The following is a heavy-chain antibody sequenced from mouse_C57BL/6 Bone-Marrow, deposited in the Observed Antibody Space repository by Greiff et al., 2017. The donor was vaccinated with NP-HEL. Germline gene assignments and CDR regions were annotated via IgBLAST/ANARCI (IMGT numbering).Heavy chain of an antibody. Sequence: DVMLVESGGGLVQPKGSLKLSCAASGFSFNTYAMNWVRQAPGKGLEWVARIRSKSNNYATYYADSLKDRFTISRDDSESMLYLQMNNLKTEDTAMDYCVRQGYDGYYLDYWGQGTTLTVSS. CDR2: IRSKSNNYAT. J-gene: IGHJ2*01. CDR1: GFSFNTYA. D-gene: IGHD2-3*01. CDR3: VRQGYDGYYLDY. V-gene: IGHV10-1*01.